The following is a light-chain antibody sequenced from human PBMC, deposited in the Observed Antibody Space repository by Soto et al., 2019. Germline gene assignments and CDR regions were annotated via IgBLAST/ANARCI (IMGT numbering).Light chain of an antibody. Sequence: SYELTQPPSVAVAPGQTASITCGGNNFGSKSVHWYQQKPGRAPVLVVYDDNDRPSGIPERFSGFKSGDTATLTISRVEAGDEADYYCQVWDSSSDHWVFGGGTKLTVL. J-gene: IGLJ3*02. V-gene: IGLV3-21*02. CDR2: DDN. CDR3: QVWDSSSDHWV. CDR1: NFGSKS.